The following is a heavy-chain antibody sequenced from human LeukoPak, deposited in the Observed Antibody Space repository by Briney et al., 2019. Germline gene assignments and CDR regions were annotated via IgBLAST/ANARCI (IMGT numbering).Heavy chain of an antibody. Sequence: PGGSLRLSCAASGFTFSSYGMHWVRQAPGKGLEWVAFIRYDGSNKYYADSVKGRFTTSRDNSKNTLYLQMGSLRAEDMAVYYCARAKGNYYGSGSYFNYWGQGTLVTVSS. J-gene: IGHJ4*02. CDR3: ARAKGNYYGSGSYFNY. CDR2: IRYDGSNK. V-gene: IGHV3-30*02. CDR1: GFTFSSYG. D-gene: IGHD3-10*01.